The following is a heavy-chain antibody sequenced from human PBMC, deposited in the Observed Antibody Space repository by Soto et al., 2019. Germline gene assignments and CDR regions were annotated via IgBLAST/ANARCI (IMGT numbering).Heavy chain of an antibody. D-gene: IGHD3-22*01. J-gene: IGHJ6*02. CDR2: ISAYNGNT. Sequence: ASVKVSCKASGYTFTSYGISWVRQAPGQGLEWMGWISAYNGNTNYAQKLQGRDTMTTDTSTGTAYMELRSLRSDDTAVYYCARGGRHDSSGYYLPFSGMDVWGQGTTVTVSS. CDR3: ARGGRHDSSGYYLPFSGMDV. CDR1: GYTFTSYG. V-gene: IGHV1-18*01.